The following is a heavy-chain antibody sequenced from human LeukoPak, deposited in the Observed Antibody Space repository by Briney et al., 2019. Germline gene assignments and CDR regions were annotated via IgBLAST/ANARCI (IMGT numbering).Heavy chain of an antibody. CDR1: GGSVSSGSYY. D-gene: IGHD6-19*01. Sequence: SETLSLTCTVSGGSVSSGSYYWSWIRQPPGKGLEWIGYIYYSGSTNYNSSLKSRVTISVDTSKNQFSLKLSSVTAADTAVYYCARGGSSGWANYYYYGMDVWGQGTTVTVSS. J-gene: IGHJ6*02. V-gene: IGHV4-61*01. CDR2: IYYSGST. CDR3: ARGGSSGWANYYYYGMDV.